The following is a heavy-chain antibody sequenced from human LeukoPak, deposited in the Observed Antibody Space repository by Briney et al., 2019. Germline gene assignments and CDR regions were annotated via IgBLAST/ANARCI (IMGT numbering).Heavy chain of an antibody. Sequence: PGESLKIACKGSGYSFTSYWIGWVRQMPGKGLELMGIIYPGDSDTKYSPSFQGQVTISADKSISTAYLQWSSLKASDTAMYYCARQGYGDYENFDYWGQGTLVTVSS. CDR3: ARQGYGDYENFDY. J-gene: IGHJ4*02. CDR1: GYSFTSYW. V-gene: IGHV5-51*01. CDR2: IYPGDSDT. D-gene: IGHD4-17*01.